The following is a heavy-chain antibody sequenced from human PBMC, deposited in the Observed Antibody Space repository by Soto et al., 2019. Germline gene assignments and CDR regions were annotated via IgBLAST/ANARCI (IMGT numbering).Heavy chain of an antibody. CDR2: IRSSSEHI. CDR1: GFTFSSYS. Sequence: EVQLVESGGGLVKPGGSLRLSCAASGFTFSSYSMNWVRQAPGKGLEWVSSIRSSSEHIYYADSVKGRFTISRDNAENSLYLQMNSLRAEDTAVYYCARRYGNYAMDVWGQGTTVTVSS. J-gene: IGHJ6*02. V-gene: IGHV3-21*01. D-gene: IGHD1-1*01. CDR3: ARRYGNYAMDV.